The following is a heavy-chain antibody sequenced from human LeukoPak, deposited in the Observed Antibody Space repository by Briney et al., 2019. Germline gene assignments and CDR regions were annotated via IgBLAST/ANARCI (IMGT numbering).Heavy chain of an antibody. CDR1: GYTLTELS. CDR2: IIPIFGTA. J-gene: IGHJ4*02. Sequence: GASVKVSCKVSGYTLTELSMHWVRQAPGQGLEWMGGIIPIFGTANYAQKFQGRVTITADESTSTAYMELSSLRSEDTAVYYCARGLTGPQYYFDYWGQGTLVTVSS. D-gene: IGHD7-27*01. CDR3: ARGLTGPQYYFDY. V-gene: IGHV1-69*13.